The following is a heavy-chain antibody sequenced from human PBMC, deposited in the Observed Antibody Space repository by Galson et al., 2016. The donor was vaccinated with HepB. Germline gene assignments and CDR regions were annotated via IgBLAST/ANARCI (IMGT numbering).Heavy chain of an antibody. CDR2: INSDGTIS. D-gene: IGHD4-23*01. Sequence: SLRLSCAASGFAFSSHWMHWVRQDLGKGLVWVSRINSDGTISNYADSVKGRFTISRDNAKNTLYLQMNSLRAEDTAVYFCVRDHSVVPTTAYNWFDPWGRAPLVTVSS. CDR1: GFAFSSHW. J-gene: IGHJ5*02. CDR3: VRDHSVVPTTAYNWFDP. V-gene: IGHV3-74*01.